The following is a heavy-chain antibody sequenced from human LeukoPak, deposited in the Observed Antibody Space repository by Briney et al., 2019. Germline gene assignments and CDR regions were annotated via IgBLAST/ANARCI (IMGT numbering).Heavy chain of an antibody. CDR1: GSTFSSYW. Sequence: GGSLRLSCAASGSTFSSYWMHWVRQAPGKGLEWVSRINSDGSSTSYADSVKGRFTISRDNAKNTLYLQMSSLRAEDTAVYYCARDAVDTANAVWGQGTTVTVSS. D-gene: IGHD5-18*01. CDR3: ARDAVDTANAV. V-gene: IGHV3-74*01. CDR2: INSDGSST. J-gene: IGHJ6*02.